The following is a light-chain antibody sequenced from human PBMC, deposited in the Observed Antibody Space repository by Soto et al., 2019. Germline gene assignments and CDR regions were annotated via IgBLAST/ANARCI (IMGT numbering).Light chain of an antibody. Sequence: DIVMTQSPYSLTVSLGERATINCTSSQTIFYSSNNRNYLAWYQQRPGQPPKLLIYWASTRESGVPDRFSGSGSGTDFTLTISSLQTEDVALYYCQQYYNFPRTFGQGTKVDI. V-gene: IGKV4-1*01. J-gene: IGKJ1*01. CDR1: QTIFYSSNNRNY. CDR3: QQYYNFPRT. CDR2: WAS.